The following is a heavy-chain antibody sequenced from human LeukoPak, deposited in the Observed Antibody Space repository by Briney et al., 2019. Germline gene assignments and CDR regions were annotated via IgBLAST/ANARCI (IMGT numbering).Heavy chain of an antibody. CDR3: AREGYSYGYYAFDI. J-gene: IGHJ3*02. CDR1: GYTFTSYG. CDR2: INPNSGGT. Sequence: ASVKVSCKASGYTFTSYGISWVRQAPGQGLEWMGWINPNSGGTNYAQKFQGWVTMTRDTSISTAYMELSRLRSDDTAVYYCAREGYSYGYYAFDIWGQGTMVTVSS. V-gene: IGHV1-2*04. D-gene: IGHD5-18*01.